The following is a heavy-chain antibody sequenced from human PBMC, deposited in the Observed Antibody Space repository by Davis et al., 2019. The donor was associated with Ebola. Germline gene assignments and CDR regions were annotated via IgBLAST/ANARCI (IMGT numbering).Heavy chain of an antibody. D-gene: IGHD6-13*01. J-gene: IGHJ6*02. CDR3: ARAAAGRRYYYGMDV. Sequence: GESLKISCAASGFTFSSYALHWVRQAPGKGLEWVAVISYDGSNKYYADSVKGRFTISRDNSKNTLYLQMNSLRAEDTAVYYCARAAAGRRYYYGMDVWGQGTTVTVSS. CDR1: GFTFSSYA. V-gene: IGHV3-30-3*01. CDR2: ISYDGSNK.